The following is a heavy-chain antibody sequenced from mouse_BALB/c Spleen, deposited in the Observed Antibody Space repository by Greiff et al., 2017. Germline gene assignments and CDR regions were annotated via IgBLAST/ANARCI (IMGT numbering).Heavy chain of an antibody. D-gene: IGHD3-1*01. J-gene: IGHJ3*01. CDR2: IDPETGGT. CDR1: GYTFTDYE. Sequence: VQLQQSGAELVRPGASVTLSCKASGYTFTDYEMHWVKQTPVHGLEWIGAIDPETGGTAYNQKFKGKATLTADKSSSTAYMELRSLTSEDSAVYYCARGGSGYVWFAYWGQGTLVTVSA. CDR3: ARGGSGYVWFAY. V-gene: IGHV1-15*01.